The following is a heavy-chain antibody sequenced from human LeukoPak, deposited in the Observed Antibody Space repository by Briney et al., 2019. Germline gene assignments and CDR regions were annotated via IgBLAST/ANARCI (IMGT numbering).Heavy chain of an antibody. CDR2: MYHSGNT. CDR1: GYSISSGYY. Sequence: PSETLSLTCTVSGYSISSGYYWGWIRQPPGKGLEWIGSMYHSGNTYYNPSLKSRVTISIDTSKNQFSLELSSVTAADTAVYYCARDWNSDPNYWGQGTLVTVSS. D-gene: IGHD1/OR15-1a*01. V-gene: IGHV4-38-2*02. J-gene: IGHJ4*02. CDR3: ARDWNSDPNY.